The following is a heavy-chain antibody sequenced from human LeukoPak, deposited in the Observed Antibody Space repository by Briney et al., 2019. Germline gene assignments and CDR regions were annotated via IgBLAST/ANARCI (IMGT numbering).Heavy chain of an antibody. D-gene: IGHD2-2*01. Sequence: GGSLRLSCAASGFTFSSYEMNWVRQAPGKGLEWVSYISNRDSTIHYADSVKGRFTISRDNAKTSLYLQMNSLRAEDTALYYCVRQGTILNLDFWGQGALVTVPS. CDR3: VRQGTILNLDF. J-gene: IGHJ4*02. CDR2: ISNRDSTI. CDR1: GFTFSSYE. V-gene: IGHV3-48*03.